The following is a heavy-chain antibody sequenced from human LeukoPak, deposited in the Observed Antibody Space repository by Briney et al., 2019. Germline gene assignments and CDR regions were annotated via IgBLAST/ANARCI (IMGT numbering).Heavy chain of an antibody. Sequence: GGSLRLSCAASGFTFSSYAMSWVRQAPGKGLEWVSAISGSGGSTYYADSVKGRFTISRDNSKNALYLQMNSLRAEDTAVYYCAKLGMVRGVTTPYWGQGTLVTVSS. CDR3: AKLGMVRGVTTPY. CDR1: GFTFSSYA. D-gene: IGHD3-10*01. J-gene: IGHJ4*02. V-gene: IGHV3-23*01. CDR2: ISGSGGST.